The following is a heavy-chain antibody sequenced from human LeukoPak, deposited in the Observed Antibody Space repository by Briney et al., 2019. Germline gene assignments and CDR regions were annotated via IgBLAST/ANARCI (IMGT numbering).Heavy chain of an antibody. J-gene: IGHJ4*02. D-gene: IGHD3-10*01. Sequence: GGSLRLSCAASGFIFSNYGMNWVRQAPGKGLEWVSGISSSGGGTNYADSVKGRFAISRDNSKNTLYLQMNSLRAEDTAVYYCAKVEGMVRGAINYWGQGTLVTVSS. CDR3: AKVEGMVRGAINY. CDR1: GFIFSNYG. CDR2: ISSSGGGT. V-gene: IGHV3-23*01.